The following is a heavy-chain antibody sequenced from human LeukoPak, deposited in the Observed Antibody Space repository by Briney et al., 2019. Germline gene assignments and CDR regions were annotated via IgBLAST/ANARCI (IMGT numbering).Heavy chain of an antibody. D-gene: IGHD2-15*01. CDR1: GYTFTSYG. V-gene: IGHV1-18*01. CDR2: ISAYNGNT. J-gene: IGHJ4*02. Sequence: ASVKVSCKASGYTFTSYGISWVRQAPGQGLEWMGWISAYNGNTNYAQKLQGRVTMNTDTSTSTAYMELRRLRSDDPAVYYCARVRGYCSGGSCSYSFDYWGQGTLVTVSS. CDR3: ARVRGYCSGGSCSYSFDY.